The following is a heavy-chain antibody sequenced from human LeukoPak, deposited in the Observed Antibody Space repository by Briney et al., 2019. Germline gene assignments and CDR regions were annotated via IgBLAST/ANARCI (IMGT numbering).Heavy chain of an antibody. V-gene: IGHV3-30*02. Sequence: GGSLRLSCAASGFTFSSYGMHWVRQAPGKGLEWVAFIRYDASNKYYADSVKGRFTISRDNSKNTLYLQMNSLRAEDTAVYYCAKDYTAYGDYFDYWGRGTLVTVSS. J-gene: IGHJ4*02. CDR1: GFTFSSYG. CDR3: AKDYTAYGDYFDY. D-gene: IGHD4-17*01. CDR2: IRYDASNK.